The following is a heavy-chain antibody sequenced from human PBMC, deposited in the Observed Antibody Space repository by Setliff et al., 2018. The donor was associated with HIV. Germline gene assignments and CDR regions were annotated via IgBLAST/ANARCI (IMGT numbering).Heavy chain of an antibody. Sequence: GSLRLSCAASGFTFTGYWMHWVRQAPGKGLEWVAFIQYDGSNKYYADSVKGRFTISRDISRNTLYLQMNSLRAEDTAVYYCAEDRGYSTGWEPFDYWGQGTLVTVSS. CDR1: GFTFTGYW. D-gene: IGHD6-19*01. CDR2: IQYDGSNK. J-gene: IGHJ4*02. V-gene: IGHV3-30*02. CDR3: AEDRGYSTGWEPFDY.